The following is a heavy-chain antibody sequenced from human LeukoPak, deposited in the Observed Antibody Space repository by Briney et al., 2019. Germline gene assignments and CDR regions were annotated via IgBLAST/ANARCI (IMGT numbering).Heavy chain of an antibody. CDR1: GGSFSGYY. CDR3: ARGRIAVAGSRLNYMDV. J-gene: IGHJ6*03. D-gene: IGHD6-19*01. V-gene: IGHV4-34*01. Sequence: SETLSLTCAVYGGSFSGYYWSWIRQPPGKGLEWNGEINHSGSTNYNPSLKSRVTIPVDTSKNQFSLKLSSVTAADTAVYYCARGRIAVAGSRLNYMDVWGKGTTVTVSS. CDR2: INHSGST.